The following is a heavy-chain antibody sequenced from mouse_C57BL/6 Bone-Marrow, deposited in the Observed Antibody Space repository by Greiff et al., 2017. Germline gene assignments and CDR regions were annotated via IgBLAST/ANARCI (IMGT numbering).Heavy chain of an antibody. D-gene: IGHD1-1*01. V-gene: IGHV1-42*01. CDR1: GYSFTGYY. CDR3: ASSYGSSSPWFAY. J-gene: IGHJ3*01. Sequence: EVQLQQSGPELVKPGASVKISCKASGYSFTGYYMNWVKQSPEKSLEWIGEINPSTGGTTYNQKFKAKATLTVDKSSSTAYMPLKRLTSEDSAVYYCASSYGSSSPWFAYWGQGTLVTVSA. CDR2: INPSTGGT.